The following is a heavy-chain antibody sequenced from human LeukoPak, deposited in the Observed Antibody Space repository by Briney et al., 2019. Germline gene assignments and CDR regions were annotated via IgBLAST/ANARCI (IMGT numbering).Heavy chain of an antibody. D-gene: IGHD2-21*02. CDR2: MNPNSGNT. V-gene: IGHV1-8*01. CDR3: ARALCGGDCPYGMDV. Sequence: ASVKVSCKASGYTFTSYDINWVRQATGQGLEWMGWMNPNSGNTGYAQKFQGRVTMTRNTSISTAYMELSRLRSDDTAVYYCARALCGGDCPYGMDVWGQGTTVTVSS. CDR1: GYTFTSYD. J-gene: IGHJ6*02.